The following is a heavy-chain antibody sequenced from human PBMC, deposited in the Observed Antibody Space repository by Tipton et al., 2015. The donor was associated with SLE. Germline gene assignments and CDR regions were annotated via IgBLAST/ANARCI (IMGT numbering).Heavy chain of an antibody. CDR3: ARMGTYYYYGMDV. CDR1: DGSIRDYY. J-gene: IGHJ6*02. CDR2: IYASGST. Sequence: TLSLTCTVSDGSIRDYYWTWIRQPAGEGLEWIGRIYASGSTNYNPSLRSRAAMSVDTSKSQFSLKLTSVTAADTAVYYCARMGTYYYYGMDVWGRGTTVTVSS. V-gene: IGHV4-4*07. D-gene: IGHD1-1*01.